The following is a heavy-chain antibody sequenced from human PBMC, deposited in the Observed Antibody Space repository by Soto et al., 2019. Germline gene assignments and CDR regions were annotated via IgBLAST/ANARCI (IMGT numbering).Heavy chain of an antibody. CDR1: GYTFTSYD. V-gene: IGHV1-8*01. CDR3: ARTLYGDNVDY. CDR2: MNPNSGNT. Sequence: QVQLVQSGAEVKKPGASVKVSCKASGYTFTSYDINWVRQATGQGLEWMGWMNPNSGNTGYAQKFQGGXTXTRXTSISTAYMELSSLRSEATAVYYCARTLYGDNVDYWGQGTLVTVSS. J-gene: IGHJ4*02. D-gene: IGHD4-17*01.